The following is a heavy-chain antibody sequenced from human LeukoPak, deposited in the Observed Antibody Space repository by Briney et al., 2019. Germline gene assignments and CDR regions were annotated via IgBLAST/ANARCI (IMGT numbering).Heavy chain of an antibody. J-gene: IGHJ3*02. CDR1: GFTFSRYS. Sequence: GGSLRLSCAVSGFTFSRYSMNWVRQAPGKGLQWLSSITSSGGSTYYADSVKGRFTISRGNAKNSLFLQMSSLRVEDTAVYYCARFETSPGGVAFDIWGQGTMVTVSS. D-gene: IGHD3-10*01. V-gene: IGHV3-21*01. CDR3: ARFETSPGGVAFDI. CDR2: ITSSGGST.